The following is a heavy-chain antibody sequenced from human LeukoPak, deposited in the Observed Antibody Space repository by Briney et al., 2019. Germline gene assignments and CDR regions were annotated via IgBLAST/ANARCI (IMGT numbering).Heavy chain of an antibody. Sequence: SETLSLTCTVSGGSISSYYWSWIRQPAGKGVEWIGRIYTSGSTNYNPSLKSRVTMSVDTSKNQFSLKLSSVTAADTAVYYCARESILTGYYLGGLNFDYWGQGTLVTVSS. CDR2: IYTSGST. CDR1: GGSISSYY. CDR3: ARESILTGYYLGGLNFDY. V-gene: IGHV4-4*07. D-gene: IGHD3-9*01. J-gene: IGHJ4*02.